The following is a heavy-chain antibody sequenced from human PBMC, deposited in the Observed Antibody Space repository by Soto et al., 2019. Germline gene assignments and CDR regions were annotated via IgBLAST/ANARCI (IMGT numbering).Heavy chain of an antibody. CDR2: TSTNNDDR. D-gene: IGHD6-6*01. V-gene: IGHV1-18*04. CDR1: GYRFSTYG. J-gene: IGHJ4*02. Sequence: VASVKVSCKASGYRFSTYGINWVRQAPGQGPEWLGWTSTNNDDRNYAQKFRGRVTFTTDTSTSTAYMELRSLISDDTAVYFCARERYVASRHSHYDSWGQGTQVIVSS. CDR3: ARERYVASRHSHYDS.